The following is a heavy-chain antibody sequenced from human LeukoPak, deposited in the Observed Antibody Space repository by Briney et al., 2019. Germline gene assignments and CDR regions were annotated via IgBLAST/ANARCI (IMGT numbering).Heavy chain of an antibody. CDR2: VYYTGRT. CDR1: AGSVSNSDFH. D-gene: IGHD6-13*01. Sequence: SETLSLTCTVSAGSVSNSDFHWGWVRQTPWRGLEWIGSVYYTGRTDYTPSFQSRVTISVDTSKNQFSLKLSSVTAADTAVYYCARLAAAGRLSSYMDYWGQGTLVTVSS. V-gene: IGHV4-39*07. CDR3: ARLAAAGRLSSYMDY. J-gene: IGHJ4*02.